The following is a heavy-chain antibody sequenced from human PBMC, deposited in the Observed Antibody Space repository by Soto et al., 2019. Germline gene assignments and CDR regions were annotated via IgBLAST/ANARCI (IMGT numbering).Heavy chain of an antibody. CDR3: ARGGANYDVLTGYYDYYYHGMDV. CDR2: ITTSGSGI. Sequence: EVQLVESGGGLVKPGGSLRLSCAASGFAFRSYAMRWVRQAPGKGLEWVSSITTSGSGIYYTDSVKGRFTVSRDNAKNSLYLQMSSLSPDNTDVYYCARGGANYDVLTGYYDYYYHGMDVWGQGTMVSVSS. CDR1: GFAFRSYA. J-gene: IGHJ6*02. D-gene: IGHD3-9*01. V-gene: IGHV3-21*02.